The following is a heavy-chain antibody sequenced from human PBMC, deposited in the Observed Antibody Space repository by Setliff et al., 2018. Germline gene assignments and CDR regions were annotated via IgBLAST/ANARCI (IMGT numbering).Heavy chain of an antibody. D-gene: IGHD1-26*01. V-gene: IGHV4-61*02. CDR1: GGSISSGSYY. CDR3: ARDNTIVGATDY. J-gene: IGHJ4*02. CDR2: LHTSGST. Sequence: SETLSLTCAVSGGSISSGSYYWSWIRQPAGKGLEWVGRLHTSGSTNYNPSLKSRATISVDTSKNQFSLKLSSVTAADTAVYFCARDNTIVGATDYWGQGTLVTVSS.